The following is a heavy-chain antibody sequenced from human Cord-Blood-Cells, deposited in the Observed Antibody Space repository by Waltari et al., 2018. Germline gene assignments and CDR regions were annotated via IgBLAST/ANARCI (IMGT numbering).Heavy chain of an antibody. J-gene: IGHJ6*02. Sequence: QVQLQQWGAGLLKPSETLSLTCAVYGGSFSGYYWSWIRQPPGKGLEWIGEINHGGSTDYNPSLKSRVTISVDTSKNQFSRKLGSVTAADTAVYYCARAGTGDIVVVPAAIHYYYGMDVWGQGTTVTVSS. CDR2: INHGGST. V-gene: IGHV4-34*01. D-gene: IGHD2-2*02. CDR1: GGSFSGYY. CDR3: ARAGTGDIVVVPAAIHYYYGMDV.